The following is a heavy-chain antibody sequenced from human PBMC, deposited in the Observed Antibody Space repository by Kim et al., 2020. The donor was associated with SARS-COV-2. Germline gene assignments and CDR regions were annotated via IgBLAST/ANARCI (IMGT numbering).Heavy chain of an antibody. CDR1: GYAFSDYS. CDR3: ARDLGGFDSSGYFCY. CDR2: INPNTGDA. V-gene: IGHV1-2*04. J-gene: IGHJ4*01. Sequence: ASVKVSCKASGYAFSDYSIHWVRQAPGQGLEWMGWINPNTGDAHYAQKFQGWVTITRDTSISTAYMEVTSLKYDDTAVYYCARDLGGFDSSGYFCYWGQGTLVTVSS. D-gene: IGHD6-25*01.